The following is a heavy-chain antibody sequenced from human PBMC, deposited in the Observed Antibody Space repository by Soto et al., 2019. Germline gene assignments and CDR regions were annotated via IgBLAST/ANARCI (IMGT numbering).Heavy chain of an antibody. D-gene: IGHD1-1*01. Sequence: TSETLSLSCAVYGGSFSGYYWTWIRQPPGTGLEWIGEINHSGSTNYNPSLKSRVTISVDTSKNQFSLKLTSVTAADTAVYYCARDTITGLFHYWGQGTLVTVSS. CDR3: ARDTITGLFHY. V-gene: IGHV4-34*01. J-gene: IGHJ4*02. CDR1: GGSFSGYY. CDR2: INHSGST.